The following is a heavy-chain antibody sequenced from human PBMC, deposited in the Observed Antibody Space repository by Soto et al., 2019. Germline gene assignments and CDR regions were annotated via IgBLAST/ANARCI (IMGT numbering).Heavy chain of an antibody. CDR1: GFNFSTYT. J-gene: IGHJ4*02. V-gene: IGHV3-30-3*01. Sequence: QVQLVESGGGVVQPGRSLRLSCAASGFNFSTYTMHWVRQAPGKGLEWVAVISYDGNDKYYTHSVKGRFTISRDNSKNTLYLQMNSLRTEDTAVYYCTRGGDILTGLGDYWGQGTLVTVSS. CDR3: TRGGDILTGLGDY. CDR2: ISYDGNDK. D-gene: IGHD3-9*01.